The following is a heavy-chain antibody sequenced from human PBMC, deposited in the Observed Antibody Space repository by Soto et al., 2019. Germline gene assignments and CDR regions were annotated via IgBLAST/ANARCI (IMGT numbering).Heavy chain of an antibody. J-gene: IGHJ6*02. V-gene: IGHV4-59*08. CDR1: GGSISSYY. CDR3: ARRHDYYYYYGMDV. D-gene: IGHD1-1*01. CDR2: IYYSGST. Sequence: SETLSLTCTVSGGSISSYYWSWVRQPPGKGLEWIGYIYYSGSTNYNPSLKSRVTISVDTSKNQFSLKLSSVTAADTAVYYCARRHDYYYYYGMDVWGQGTTVTVSS.